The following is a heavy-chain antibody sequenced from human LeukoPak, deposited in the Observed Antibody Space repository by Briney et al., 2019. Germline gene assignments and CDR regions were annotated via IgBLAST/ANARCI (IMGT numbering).Heavy chain of an antibody. CDR2: IVVGSGNT. J-gene: IGHJ4*02. CDR1: GFTFTSSA. CDR3: AAAPGNIVVALG. D-gene: IGHD2-2*01. Sequence: SVKVSCKASGFTFTSSAVQWVRQARGQRLEWIGWIVVGSGNTNYAQKFQERVTITRDMSTSTAYMELSSLRSEDTAVYYCAAAPGNIVVALGWGQGTLVTVSS. V-gene: IGHV1-58*01.